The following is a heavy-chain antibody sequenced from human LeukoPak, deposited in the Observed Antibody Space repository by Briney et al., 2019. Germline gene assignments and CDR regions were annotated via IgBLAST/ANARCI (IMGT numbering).Heavy chain of an antibody. J-gene: IGHJ4*02. CDR1: GGSISSYY. D-gene: IGHD3-10*01. CDR3: ASNYYGSGSLDY. V-gene: IGHV4-59*08. CDR2: IYYSGST. Sequence: SETLSLTCTASGGSISSYYWSWIRQPPGKGLEWIGYIYYSGSTNYNPSLKSRVTISVDTPKNQFSLKLSSVTAADTAVYYCASNYYGSGSLDYWGQGNLVTVSS.